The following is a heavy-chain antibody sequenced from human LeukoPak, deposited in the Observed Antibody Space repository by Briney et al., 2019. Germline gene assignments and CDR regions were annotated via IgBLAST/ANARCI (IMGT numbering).Heavy chain of an antibody. CDR2: ISGSGGST. D-gene: IGHD3-22*01. V-gene: IGHV3-23*01. J-gene: IGHJ3*02. CDR3: AKDLIYDSSGYYTPGAFDI. CDR1: GFTFSSYA. Sequence: GGSLRLSCAASGFTFSSYAMSWVRQAPGKGLEWVSAISGSGGSTYYADSVKGRFTISRDNSKNTLYLQMNSLRAEDTAVYYCAKDLIYDSSGYYTPGAFDIWGQGTMVTVSS.